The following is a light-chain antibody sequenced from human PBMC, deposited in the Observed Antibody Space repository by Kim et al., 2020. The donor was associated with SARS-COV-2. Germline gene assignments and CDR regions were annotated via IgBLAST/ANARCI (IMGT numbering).Light chain of an antibody. J-gene: IGKJ3*01. CDR2: GAS. CDR3: QHYGTSPFI. CDR1: QSVSSNY. V-gene: IGKV3-20*01. Sequence: EIVLTQSPGTLSLSPGERATLSCRASQSVSSNYLAWYQQKPGQAPRLLFYGASSRATGIPDRFSGSGSGTDFTLTISRLEPEDFAVYYCQHYGTSPFIFGPGTKVDIK.